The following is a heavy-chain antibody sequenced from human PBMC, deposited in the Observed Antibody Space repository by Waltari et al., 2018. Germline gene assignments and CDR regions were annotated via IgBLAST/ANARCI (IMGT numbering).Heavy chain of an antibody. J-gene: IGHJ4*02. D-gene: IGHD3-3*02. CDR3: ASRYPVLGGLSDY. V-gene: IGHV3-48*03. CDR2: ISSSGSTI. Sequence: EVQLVESGGGLVQPGGSLRLSCAASGFTLRSYEMNWVGEAQGKGMEWVSYISSSGSTIYYADSVKGRFTISRDNAKNSLYLQMNSLRAEDTAVYYCASRYPVLGGLSDYWGQGTLVTVSS. CDR1: GFTLRSYE.